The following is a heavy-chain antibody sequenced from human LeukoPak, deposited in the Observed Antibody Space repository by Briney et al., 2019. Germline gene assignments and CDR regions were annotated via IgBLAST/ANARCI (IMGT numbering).Heavy chain of an antibody. J-gene: IGHJ4*02. CDR3: AKAEPPGIAAAGHFDY. V-gene: IGHV3-30*18. Sequence: GGSLRLSCAASGFTFSSYGMHWVRQAPGKGLEGVAVISYDGSNKYYADSVKGRFTISRDNSKNTLYLQMNSLRAEDTAVYYCAKAEPPGIAAAGHFDYWGQGTLVTVSS. CDR2: ISYDGSNK. CDR1: GFTFSSYG. D-gene: IGHD6-13*01.